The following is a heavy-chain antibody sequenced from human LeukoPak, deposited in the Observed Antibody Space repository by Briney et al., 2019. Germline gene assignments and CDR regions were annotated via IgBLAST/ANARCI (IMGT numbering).Heavy chain of an antibody. CDR3: ARGTSYYDFWSGYYPNYYYYMHV. V-gene: IGHV3-7*01. CDR2: IKQDGSEK. D-gene: IGHD3-3*01. Sequence: GGSLRLSCAASGFTFSSDWMSWVRQAPGRGLEWVANIKQDGSEKYYVDSVKGRFTISRDNAKNSLCLQMNSLRAEDTAVYYCARGTSYYDFWSGYYPNYYYYMHVWGKGTTVTVSS. J-gene: IGHJ6*03. CDR1: GFTFSSDW.